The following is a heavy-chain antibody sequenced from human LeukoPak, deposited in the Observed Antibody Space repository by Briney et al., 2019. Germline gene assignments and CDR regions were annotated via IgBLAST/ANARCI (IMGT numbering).Heavy chain of an antibody. CDR1: GDSISSYY. V-gene: IGHV4-59*08. Sequence: SETLSLTCTVSGDSISSYYWSWIRQPPGKGLEWIGCIYSTGSTNYNPSLKSRVTMSVDTSKNQFSLRLRSVTAADTAVYYCARQYCSSTSCYFDYWGQGTLVTVSS. D-gene: IGHD2-2*01. CDR3: ARQYCSSTSCYFDY. CDR2: IYSTGST. J-gene: IGHJ4*02.